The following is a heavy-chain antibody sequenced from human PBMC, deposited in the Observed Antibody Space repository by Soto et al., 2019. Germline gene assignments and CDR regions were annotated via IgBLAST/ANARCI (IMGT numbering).Heavy chain of an antibody. Sequence: GCSCRWRSYRDWIRQPPGKGLEWIGSIYYSGSTYYNPSLKSRVTISVDTSKNQFSLKLSSVTAADTAVYYCARHISPFDYWFDPWGQGTLVTVS. CDR1: GCSCRWRSY. CDR2: IYYSGST. D-gene: IGHD3-9*01. CDR3: ARHISPFDYWFDP. J-gene: IGHJ5*02. V-gene: IGHV4-39*01.